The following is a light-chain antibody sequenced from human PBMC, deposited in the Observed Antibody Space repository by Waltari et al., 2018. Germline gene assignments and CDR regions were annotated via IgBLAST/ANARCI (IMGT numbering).Light chain of an antibody. Sequence: ETVMTQSPATLSVSPGERATLSCGASQSVYSDLAWYQQKPGQAPRLLIFGASTRATGIPARFSGSGSGTEFTLTISSLQSEDSAVYYWQQYISWPRTFGQGTKLEI. CDR2: GAS. J-gene: IGKJ2*01. CDR3: QQYISWPRT. CDR1: QSVYSD. V-gene: IGKV3-15*01.